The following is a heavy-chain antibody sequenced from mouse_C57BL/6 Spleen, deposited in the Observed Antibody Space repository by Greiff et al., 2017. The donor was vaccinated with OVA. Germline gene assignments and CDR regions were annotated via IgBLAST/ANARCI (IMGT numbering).Heavy chain of an antibody. CDR1: GFTFTDYY. V-gene: IGHV7-3*01. Sequence: EVQRVESGGGLVQPGGSLSLSCAASGFTFTDYYMSWVRQPPGKALEWLGFIRNKANGYTTEYSASVKGRFTISRDNSQSILYLQMHALRAEDSATYYSARSPLYYYGSSHYWYFGVWGTGTTVTVSS. D-gene: IGHD1-1*01. CDR2: IRNKANGYTT. CDR3: ARSPLYYYGSSHYWYFGV. J-gene: IGHJ1*03.